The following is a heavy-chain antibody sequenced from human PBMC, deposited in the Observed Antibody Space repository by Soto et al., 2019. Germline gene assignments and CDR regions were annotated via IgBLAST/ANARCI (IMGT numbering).Heavy chain of an antibody. CDR2: IYSLGNT. CDR3: ARGRRRFLEWKPYYYYGMDV. Sequence: SETLSLTCTVSGGSISSSSYYWGWIRQPPGQGLEWLGTIYSLGNTYYNPSLKSRVTISVDKSKSQLFLKLSSVTAADTAVYYCARGRRRFLEWKPYYYYGMDVWGQGTTVTVSS. J-gene: IGHJ6*02. CDR1: GGSISSSSYY. D-gene: IGHD3-3*01. V-gene: IGHV4-39*01.